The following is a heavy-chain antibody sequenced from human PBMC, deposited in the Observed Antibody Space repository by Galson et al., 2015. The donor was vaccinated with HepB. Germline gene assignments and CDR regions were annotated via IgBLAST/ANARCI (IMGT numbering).Heavy chain of an antibody. J-gene: IGHJ3*02. CDR2: IPYDGSNK. Sequence: SLRLSCAASGFTFSSYAMHWVRQAPGKGLEWVAVIPYDGSNKYYADSVKGRFTISRDNSKNTLYLQMNSLRAEDTAVYYCARDSGPLEYYYGSGSYGPTDAFDIWGQGTMVTVSS. V-gene: IGHV3-30*04. CDR3: ARDSGPLEYYYGSGSYGPTDAFDI. D-gene: IGHD3-10*01. CDR1: GFTFSSYA.